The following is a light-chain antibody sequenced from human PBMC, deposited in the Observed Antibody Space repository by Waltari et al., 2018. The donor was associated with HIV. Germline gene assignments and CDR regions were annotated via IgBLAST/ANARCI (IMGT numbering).Light chain of an antibody. CDR3: QQYYVTPRS. CDR1: HGISNS. J-gene: IGKJ2*01. CDR2: GTS. Sequence: DIQMTQSPSSLSASVGDRVTITCRASHGISNSLAWYQQKPGKAPKLLLYGTSTLERGVPNRFSGSGSDTEYTLTISSLQPEDFATYYCQQYYVTPRSFGQGTKLEIK. V-gene: IGKV1-NL1*01.